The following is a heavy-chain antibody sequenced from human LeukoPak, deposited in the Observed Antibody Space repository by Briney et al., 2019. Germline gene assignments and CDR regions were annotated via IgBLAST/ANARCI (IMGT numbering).Heavy chain of an antibody. V-gene: IGHV1-46*01. CDR3: ARSLGVAATRRDWFDP. D-gene: IGHD2-15*01. CDR2: INPSGVST. J-gene: IGHJ5*02. CDR1: GYTFTSYY. Sequence: AASVKVSCKASGYTFTSYYMHWVRQAPGQGLEWMGIINPSGVSTSYAQKFQGRVTMTRDTSTSTVYMELSSLRSEDTAVYYCARSLGVAATRRDWFDPWGQGTLVTVSS.